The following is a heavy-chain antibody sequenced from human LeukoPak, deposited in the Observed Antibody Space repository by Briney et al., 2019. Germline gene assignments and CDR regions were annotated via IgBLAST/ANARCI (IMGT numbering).Heavy chain of an antibody. Sequence: ASVKVSCKASGYTFTGYYMHWVRQAPGQGLEWMGWINPNSGGTNYAQKFQGRVTITAGKSTSTAYMELSSLRSEDTAVYYCARVRNGDYGIRYYYYMDVWGKGTTVTVSS. CDR1: GYTFTGYY. D-gene: IGHD4-17*01. CDR3: ARVRNGDYGIRYYYYMDV. J-gene: IGHJ6*03. V-gene: IGHV1-2*02. CDR2: INPNSGGT.